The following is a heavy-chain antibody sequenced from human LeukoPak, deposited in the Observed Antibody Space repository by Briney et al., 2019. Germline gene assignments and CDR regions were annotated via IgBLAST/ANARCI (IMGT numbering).Heavy chain of an antibody. D-gene: IGHD2-15*01. CDR3: ASHCSGGSCYTNWFDP. V-gene: IGHV4-34*01. CDR1: GGSFSGYY. Sequence: SETLSLTCAVYGGSFSGYYWSWIRQPPGKGLEWIGEINHSGSTNYNPSLKSRVTISVDTSKNQFSLKLSSVTAADTAVYYCASHCSGGSCYTNWFDPWGQGTLVTVSS. J-gene: IGHJ5*02. CDR2: INHSGST.